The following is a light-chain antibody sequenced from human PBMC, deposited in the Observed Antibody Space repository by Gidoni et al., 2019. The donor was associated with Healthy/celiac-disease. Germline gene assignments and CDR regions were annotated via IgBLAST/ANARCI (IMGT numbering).Light chain of an antibody. CDR2: AAS. V-gene: IGKV1-39*01. Sequence: DIQMTQSASSLSACVGDRVTITCRASQSISSYLNWYEQKPGKAPKLLIYAASSLQSGVPSRFSGSGSGTDFTLTISSLQPEDFATYYCQQSYSTPLTFGGGTKVEIK. CDR1: QSISSY. J-gene: IGKJ4*01. CDR3: QQSYSTPLT.